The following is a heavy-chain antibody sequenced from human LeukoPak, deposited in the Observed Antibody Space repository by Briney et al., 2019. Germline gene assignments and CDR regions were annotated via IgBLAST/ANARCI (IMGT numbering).Heavy chain of an antibody. Sequence: GGSLRLSCAASGFTFDDYAMHWVRQAPGKGLEWVSGISWNSGSIGYADSVKGRFTISRDNAKNSLYLQMNSLRAEDTALYYCAKGKSSSWYSFNWFDPWGQGTLVTVSS. D-gene: IGHD6-13*01. CDR1: GFTFDDYA. CDR3: AKGKSSSWYSFNWFDP. V-gene: IGHV3-9*01. CDR2: ISWNSGSI. J-gene: IGHJ5*02.